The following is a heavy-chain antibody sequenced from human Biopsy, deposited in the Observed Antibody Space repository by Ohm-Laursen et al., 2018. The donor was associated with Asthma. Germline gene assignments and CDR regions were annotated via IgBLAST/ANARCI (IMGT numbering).Heavy chain of an antibody. J-gene: IGHJ4*02. Sequence: ASVTVSCKSLGGTFNSYVIGWVRQAPGQGLEWMGGINSVFGTTTYPQKFQDRVTITADDSTSTVYMELSSLRSEDTAVYYCARKAGSCISRTCYSLDFWGQGTLVTVSS. CDR2: INSVFGTT. V-gene: IGHV1-69*13. CDR3: ARKAGSCISRTCYSLDF. D-gene: IGHD2-2*01. CDR1: GGTFNSYV.